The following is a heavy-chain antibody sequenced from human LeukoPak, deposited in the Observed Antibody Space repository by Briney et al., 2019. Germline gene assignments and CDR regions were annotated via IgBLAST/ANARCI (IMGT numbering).Heavy chain of an antibody. J-gene: IGHJ4*02. D-gene: IGHD3-22*01. CDR2: IYYSGNT. Sequence: SETLSLTCTVSGGSISSYYRSWIRQPPEKGLEFIGYIYYSGNTNYNPSLKSRVTISVDTSKNQFSLKLSSVTAADTAVYYCAMIDTSGYNGCSFDYWGQGTLVTVSS. CDR1: GGSISSYY. CDR3: AMIDTSGYNGCSFDY. V-gene: IGHV4-59*12.